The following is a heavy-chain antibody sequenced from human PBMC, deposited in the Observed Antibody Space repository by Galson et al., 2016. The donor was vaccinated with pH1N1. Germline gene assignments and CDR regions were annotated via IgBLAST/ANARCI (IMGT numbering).Heavy chain of an antibody. CDR1: GGTLSSYA. Sequence: SVKVSCKASGGTLSSYAISWVRQAPGQGLEWMGNILPILGIPDYAQKFQDRVKITADKSTNTPYLELSSLRSEDTAVYYCARDREDYWSGYLFDYWGQGTLVTVAS. V-gene: IGHV1-69*04. D-gene: IGHD3-3*01. CDR3: ARDREDYWSGYLFDY. CDR2: ILPILGIP. J-gene: IGHJ4*02.